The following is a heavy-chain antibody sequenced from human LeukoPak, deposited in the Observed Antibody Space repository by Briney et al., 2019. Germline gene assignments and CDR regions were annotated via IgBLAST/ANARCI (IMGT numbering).Heavy chain of an antibody. CDR3: GRGGSYRAFDI. J-gene: IGHJ3*02. CDR1: GCPFSEHY. CDR2: IRKKTNGYTT. D-gene: IGHD1-14*01. V-gene: IGHV3-72*01. Sequence: GSLRLPCVASGCPFSEHYMDWVRQSPGQGLEGVGRIRKKTNGYTTEYAASVRGRFTISRDDSRNSLYLQMNSLKTEDTAVYYCGRGGSYRAFDIWGQGTMVTVSS.